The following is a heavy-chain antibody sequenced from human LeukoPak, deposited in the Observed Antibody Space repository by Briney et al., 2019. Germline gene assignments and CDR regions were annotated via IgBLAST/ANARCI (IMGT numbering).Heavy chain of an antibody. D-gene: IGHD6-13*01. V-gene: IGHV1-18*01. CDR3: ARDSSSSSWYLPDY. CDR2: ISAYNGNT. Sequence: ASVKVSCKASGYTFTSYGISWVRQAPGRGLEWMGWISAYNGNTNYAQKLQGRVTMTTDTSTSTAYMELRSLRSDDTAVYYCARDSSSSSWYLPDYWGQGTLVTVSS. CDR1: GYTFTSYG. J-gene: IGHJ4*02.